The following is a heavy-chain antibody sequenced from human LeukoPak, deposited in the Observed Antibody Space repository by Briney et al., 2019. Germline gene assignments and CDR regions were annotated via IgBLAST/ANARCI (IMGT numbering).Heavy chain of an antibody. V-gene: IGHV4-34*01. CDR3: ARSTKRDGGLIDY. D-gene: IGHD3-16*01. CDR1: GGSFSDYY. CDR2: ITQIESI. Sequence: PSETLSLTCAVYGGSFSDYYWTWIRQPPGKGLEWIGEITQIESINYNPSLASRVTMSVDTSKNQFSLKMTSVTAADTAMYYCARSTKRDGGLIDYWGQGTLVTVSS. J-gene: IGHJ4*02.